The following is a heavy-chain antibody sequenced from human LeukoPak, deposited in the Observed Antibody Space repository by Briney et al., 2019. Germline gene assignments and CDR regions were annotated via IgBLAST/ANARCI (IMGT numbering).Heavy chain of an antibody. CDR3: ASLPYCSSTSCLPYYYYYGMDV. CDR1: GGSISSSSYY. D-gene: IGHD2-2*01. J-gene: IGHJ6*02. CDR2: IYYSGST. V-gene: IGHV4-39*07. Sequence: SETLSLTCTVSGGSISSSSYYWGWIRQPPGKGLEWIGSIYYSGSTYYNPSLKSRVTISVDTSKNQFSLKLSSVTAADTAVYYCASLPYCSSTSCLPYYYYYGMDVWGQGTTVTVSS.